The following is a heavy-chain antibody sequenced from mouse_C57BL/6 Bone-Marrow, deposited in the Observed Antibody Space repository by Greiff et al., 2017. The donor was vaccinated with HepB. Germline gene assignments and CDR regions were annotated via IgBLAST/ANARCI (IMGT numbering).Heavy chain of an antibody. J-gene: IGHJ4*01. V-gene: IGHV1-55*01. Sequence: QVQLKQPGAELVKPGASVKMSCKASGYTFTSYWITWVKQRPGQGLEWIGDIYPGSGSTNYNEKFKSKATLTVDTSSSTAYMQLSSLTSEDSAVYYCASPVVAHYYAMDYWGQGTSVTVSS. D-gene: IGHD1-1*01. CDR1: GYTFTSYW. CDR2: IYPGSGST. CDR3: ASPVVAHYYAMDY.